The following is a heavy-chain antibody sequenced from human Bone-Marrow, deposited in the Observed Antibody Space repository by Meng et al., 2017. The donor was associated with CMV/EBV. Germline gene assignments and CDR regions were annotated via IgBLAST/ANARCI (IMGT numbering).Heavy chain of an antibody. D-gene: IGHD6-6*01. CDR1: GFTLTNSA. J-gene: IGHJ4*02. CDR2: IVVGSGDT. CDR3: ARGQYSSSPEGLGY. V-gene: IGHV1-58*02. Sequence: SVKVSCKASGFTLTNSAIQWVRQARGQRLEWIGWIVVGSGDTNYAQKLQGRVTMTTDTSTSTAYMELRSLRSDDTAVYYCARGQYSSSPEGLGYWGQGTRVTVSS.